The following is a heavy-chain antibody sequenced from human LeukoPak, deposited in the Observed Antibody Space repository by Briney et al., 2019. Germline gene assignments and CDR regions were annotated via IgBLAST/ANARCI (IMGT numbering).Heavy chain of an antibody. V-gene: IGHV3-23*01. CDR3: AKGWYCSGGSCYVLVSEYFQH. CDR1: GFTFSSYA. CDR2: ISGSGGST. Sequence: GGSLRLSCAASGFTFSSYAMSWVRQAPGKGLEWVPAISGSGGSTYYADSVKGRFTISRDNSKNTLYLQMNSLRAEDTAVYYCAKGWYCSGGSCYVLVSEYFQHWGQGTLVTVSS. D-gene: IGHD2-15*01. J-gene: IGHJ1*01.